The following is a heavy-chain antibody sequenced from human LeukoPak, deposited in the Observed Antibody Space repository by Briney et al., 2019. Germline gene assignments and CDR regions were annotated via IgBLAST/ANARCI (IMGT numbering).Heavy chain of an antibody. D-gene: IGHD6-19*01. CDR3: AKDYGSGWYYFDY. J-gene: IGHJ4*02. V-gene: IGHV3-30*02. CDR2: IRYDGSNK. Sequence: PGGSLRLSCAASGFTFSSYGMHWVRQAPGKGLEWVAFIRYDGSNKYYADSVKGRFTISRDNSKNTLYLQMNSLRAEDTAVYYCAKDYGSGWYYFDYWGQGTLVTVSS. CDR1: GFTFSSYG.